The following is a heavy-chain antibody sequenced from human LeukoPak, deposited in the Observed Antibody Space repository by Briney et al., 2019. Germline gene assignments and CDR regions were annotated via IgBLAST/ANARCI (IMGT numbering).Heavy chain of an antibody. Sequence: GGSLRLSCVASGFTFTSYRMSWVRQAPGKGLEWVANINQDGSEKYYVDSVKGRFTISRDNAKNSLYLQMNSLRAEDRAVYYCARERAFYTSGSLSLDIWGRGTRVTVSS. D-gene: IGHD3-10*01. CDR1: GFTFTSYR. J-gene: IGHJ3*02. CDR2: INQDGSEK. V-gene: IGHV3-7*04. CDR3: ARERAFYTSGSLSLDI.